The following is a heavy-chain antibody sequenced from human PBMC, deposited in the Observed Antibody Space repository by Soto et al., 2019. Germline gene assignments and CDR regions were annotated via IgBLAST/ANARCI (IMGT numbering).Heavy chain of an antibody. J-gene: IGHJ3*02. CDR1: GGTFSSSA. CDR2: IIPTFGTA. D-gene: IGHD6-19*01. Sequence: QVQLVQSGAEMREPGYSVKVSCKASGGTFSSSAINCLRQAPGQGPEWMGGIIPTFGTANYIEKFRGRVTITADTSTSTAYMEVSSLTSEDTAMYFCARSGTAGHRGFDIWGQVTMVTVSS. CDR3: ARSGTAGHRGFDI. V-gene: IGHV1-69*06.